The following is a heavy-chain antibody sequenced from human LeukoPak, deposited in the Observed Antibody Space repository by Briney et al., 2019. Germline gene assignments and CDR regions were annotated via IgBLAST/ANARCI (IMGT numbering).Heavy chain of an antibody. CDR1: GYTFTSYA. CDR3: ARIKTGGHIMGYFDY. V-gene: IGHV1-3*01. CDR2: INAGNGNT. J-gene: IGHJ4*02. D-gene: IGHD4-23*01. Sequence: ASVKVSCKASGYTFTSYAMHWVRQAPGQRLEWMGWINAGNGNTKYSQKSQGRVTITRDTSASTAYMELSSLRSEDTAVYYCARIKTGGHIMGYFDYWGQGTLVTVSS.